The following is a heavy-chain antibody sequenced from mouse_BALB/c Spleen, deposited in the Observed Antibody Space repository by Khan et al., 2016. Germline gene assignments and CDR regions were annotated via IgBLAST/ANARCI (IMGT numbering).Heavy chain of an antibody. V-gene: IGHV1-9*01. CDR3: SRGAY. CDR1: GYTFTRYW. J-gene: IGHJ3*01. CDR2: IPPGSGST. Sequence: QVQLKQSGAELMKPGASVKISCKATGYTFTRYWIEWVKQRPGHGLEWIGEIPPGSGSTNYNEKFKGKATFTAETSSNTAYIHLNSLPSEDSAVYYWSRGAYWGPGTLVTVSA.